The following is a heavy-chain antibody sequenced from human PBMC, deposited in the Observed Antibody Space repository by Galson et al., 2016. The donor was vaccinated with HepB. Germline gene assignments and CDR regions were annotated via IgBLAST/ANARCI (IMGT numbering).Heavy chain of an antibody. V-gene: IGHV3-66*01. CDR3: ASIRGLYFYGMDV. D-gene: IGHD3-16*01. CDR1: GFTISSNY. J-gene: IGHJ6*02. Sequence: SLRLSCAASGFTISSNYMSWVRQAPGKGLEWVSVLYSNGDTYHAESVKGRFTISRDNSKNTLYLQINSLRAEDTAVYYCASIRGLYFYGMDVWGQGTTVTVSS. CDR2: LYSNGDT.